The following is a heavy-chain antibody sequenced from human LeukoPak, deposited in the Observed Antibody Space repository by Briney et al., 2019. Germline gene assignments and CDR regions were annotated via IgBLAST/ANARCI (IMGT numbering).Heavy chain of an antibody. CDR2: INPDGNRR. Sequence: GGSLRLSCTASGFTFSTYWMTWVRQAPGKGLEWVAHINPDGNRRRFVDSVEGRFTISRDNADNSLSLQMNNLRADDTAVYYCARARIAVAEGGFDYWGQGTLVTVSS. D-gene: IGHD6-19*01. CDR3: ARARIAVAEGGFDY. CDR1: GFTFSTYW. V-gene: IGHV3-7*01. J-gene: IGHJ4*02.